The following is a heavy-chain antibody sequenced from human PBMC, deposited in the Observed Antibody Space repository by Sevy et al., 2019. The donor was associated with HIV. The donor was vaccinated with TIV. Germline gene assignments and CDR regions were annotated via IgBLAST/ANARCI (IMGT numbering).Heavy chain of an antibody. Sequence: ASVKVSCKASGGTFSSYAISWVRQAPGQGLEWMGGIIPIVGTANYAQKFQGRVTITADESTSTAYMELSNLRSEDTAVFYCARRALAGDDTFDIWGQGTMVTVSS. J-gene: IGHJ3*02. D-gene: IGHD6-19*01. V-gene: IGHV1-69*13. CDR1: GGTFSSYA. CDR3: ARRALAGDDTFDI. CDR2: IIPIVGTA.